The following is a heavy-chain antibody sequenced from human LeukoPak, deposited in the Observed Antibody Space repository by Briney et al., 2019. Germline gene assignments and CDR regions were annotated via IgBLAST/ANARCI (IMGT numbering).Heavy chain of an antibody. CDR2: IYYSGST. CDR3: ARTDHDYGDYVFDY. D-gene: IGHD4-17*01. J-gene: IGHJ4*02. Sequence: SETLSLTCTDSGGSISSSSYYWGWIRQPPGKGLEWIGSIYYSGSTYYNPSLKSRVTISVDMSKNQFSLKLSCVTAADTAVYYCARTDHDYGDYVFDYWGQGTLVTVSS. V-gene: IGHV4-39*01. CDR1: GGSISSSSYY.